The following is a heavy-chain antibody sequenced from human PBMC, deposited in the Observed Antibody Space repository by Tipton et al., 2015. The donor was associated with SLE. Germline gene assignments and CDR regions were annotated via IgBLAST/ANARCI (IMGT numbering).Heavy chain of an antibody. CDR2: ISYDGSNK. CDR1: GFTFSSYA. Sequence: TLRLSCAASGFTFSSYAMHWVRQAPGKGLEWVAVISYDGSNKYYADSVKGRFTISRDNSKNTLYLQMNSLRAEDTAVYYCARDDVLLWFRGFDYWGQGTLVTGFS. J-gene: IGHJ4*02. CDR3: ARDDVLLWFRGFDY. V-gene: IGHV3-30*04. D-gene: IGHD3-10*01.